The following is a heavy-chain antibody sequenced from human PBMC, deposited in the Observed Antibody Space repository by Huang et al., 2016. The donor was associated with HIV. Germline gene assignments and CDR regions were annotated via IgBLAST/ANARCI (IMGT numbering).Heavy chain of an antibody. CDR1: GGSIRSSDYH. D-gene: IGHD3-10*01. J-gene: IGHJ6*03. V-gene: IGHV4-39*01. Sequence: QLLLQESGPGLVKPSEALALTCAVSGGSIRSSDYHWGWIRQPPGKGLEWLGSIYDKGSTHYSPALKSGVTIAVDTSKNLFFLNLTSMTAADTAVYYCARHREGPVAYYSGWGSHLNYMDVWGRGRTVVVSS. CDR3: ARHREGPVAYYSGWGSHLNYMDV. CDR2: IYDKGST.